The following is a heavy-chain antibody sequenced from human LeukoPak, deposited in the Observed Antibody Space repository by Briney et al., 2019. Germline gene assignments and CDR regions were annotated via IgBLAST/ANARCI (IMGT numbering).Heavy chain of an antibody. CDR1: GGSFSGYY. CDR3: ARHPIWFGELLYVWAFDI. Sequence: SETLSLTCAVYGGSFSGYYWSWIRQPPGKGLEWIGEIIHSGSTNYNPSLKSRVTISVDTSKNQFSLKLSSVTAADTAVYYCARHPIWFGELLYVWAFDIWGQGTMVTVSS. D-gene: IGHD3-10*01. CDR2: IIHSGST. J-gene: IGHJ3*02. V-gene: IGHV4-34*12.